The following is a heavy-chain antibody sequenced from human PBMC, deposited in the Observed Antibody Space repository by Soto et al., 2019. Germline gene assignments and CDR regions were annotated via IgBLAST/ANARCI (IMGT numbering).Heavy chain of an antibody. CDR3: AIVRVVDSPLDH. V-gene: IGHV3-23*01. Sequence: GGSLRLSCAASGFTFSSYSMSWVRQAPGKGLEWVSGFRTGGDDATTYYADSVKGRFTISRDNSRSTLFLHMNSPRSEDTAVYYCAIVRVVDSPLDHWGQGTLVTVSS. J-gene: IGHJ4*02. CDR2: FRTGGDDATT. CDR1: GFTFSSYS. D-gene: IGHD2-15*01.